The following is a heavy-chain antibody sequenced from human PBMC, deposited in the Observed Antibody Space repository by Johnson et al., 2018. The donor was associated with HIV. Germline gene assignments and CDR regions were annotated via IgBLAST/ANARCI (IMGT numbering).Heavy chain of an antibody. Sequence: VQLVESGGGVVQPGRSLRLSCAASGFTFSTYDMHWVRQAIGKGLEWVSVIGADGDTYYPGSVKGRCIISRDNAKNSLYLRMNSLRPEDTALYYCARDFVAFGECTAFDIWGQGTMVIVSS. J-gene: IGHJ3*02. CDR3: ARDFVAFGECTAFDI. CDR1: GFTFSTYD. V-gene: IGHV3-13*01. CDR2: IGADGDT. D-gene: IGHD3-10*01.